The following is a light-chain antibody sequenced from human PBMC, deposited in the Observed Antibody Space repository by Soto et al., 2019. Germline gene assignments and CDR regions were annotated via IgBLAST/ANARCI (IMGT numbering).Light chain of an antibody. CDR1: SSDVGGYNY. CDR2: EVT. J-gene: IGLJ3*02. CDR3: FSYTSSSTRV. Sequence: QSALTQPASVSGSPGQSITISCTGTSSDVGGYNYVSWYQQHPGKAPKLMIYEVTNRPSGVSNRFSGSKSGNTASLTISGLQAEDEADYYCFSYTSSSTRVFGGGTKLTVL. V-gene: IGLV2-14*01.